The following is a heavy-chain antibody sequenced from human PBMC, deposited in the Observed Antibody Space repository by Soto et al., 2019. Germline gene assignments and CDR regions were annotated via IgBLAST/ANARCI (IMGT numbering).Heavy chain of an antibody. CDR1: GFTFSSYA. Sequence: GGSLRLSCAASGFTFSSYAMHWVRQAPGKGLEWVSSISGSGGSTYYADSVKGRFTISRDNSKNTLYLQMNSLRAEDTAVYYCVCPYDSSGFDFWGQGALVTVSS. V-gene: IGHV3-23*01. D-gene: IGHD3-22*01. J-gene: IGHJ4*02. CDR2: ISGSGGST. CDR3: VCPYDSSGFDF.